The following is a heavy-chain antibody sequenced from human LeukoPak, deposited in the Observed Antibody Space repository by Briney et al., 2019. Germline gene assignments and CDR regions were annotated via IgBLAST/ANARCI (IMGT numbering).Heavy chain of an antibody. J-gene: IGHJ6*02. D-gene: IGHD3-10*01. V-gene: IGHV4-34*01. Sequence: SETLSLTCAVYGGSFSGYYWSWIRQPPGKGLEWIGEINHSGSTNYNPSLKSRVTISVDTSKNQFSMKLSSVTGADTAVYYCARRWGSGNYYGSGSYLYDYYGMDVWGQGTTVTVSS. CDR3: ARRWGSGNYYGSGSYLYDYYGMDV. CDR1: GGSFSGYY. CDR2: INHSGST.